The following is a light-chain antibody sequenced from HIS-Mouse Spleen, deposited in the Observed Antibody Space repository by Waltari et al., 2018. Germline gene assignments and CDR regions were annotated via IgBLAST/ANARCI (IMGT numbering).Light chain of an antibody. CDR3: QQYNNWPPEYT. V-gene: IGKV3-15*01. J-gene: IGKJ2*01. CDR1: QSVSSN. Sequence: EIVMTQSPATLSVSPGGRSTLSCRASQSVSSNLAWYQQKPGQAPRLLIYGASTRATGIPARFSGGGSGTEFTLTISSLQSEDFAVYYCQQYNNWPPEYTFGQGTKLEIK. CDR2: GAS.